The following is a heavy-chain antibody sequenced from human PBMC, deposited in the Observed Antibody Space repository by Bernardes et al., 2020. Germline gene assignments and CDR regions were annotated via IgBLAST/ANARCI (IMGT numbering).Heavy chain of an antibody. CDR3: ARYRLGGIAARGRLDY. CDR2: IYYSGST. CDR1: GGSISSYY. J-gene: IGHJ4*02. Sequence: SETLSLTCTVSGGSISSYYWSWIRQPPGKGLEWIGYIYYSGSTNYNPSLKSRVTISVDTSKNQFSLKLSSVTAADTAVYYCARYRLGGIAARGRLDYWGQGTLVTVSS. D-gene: IGHD2-15*01. V-gene: IGHV4-59*01.